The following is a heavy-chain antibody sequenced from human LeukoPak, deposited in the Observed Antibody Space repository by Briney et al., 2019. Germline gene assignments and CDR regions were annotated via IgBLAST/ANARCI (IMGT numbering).Heavy chain of an antibody. V-gene: IGHV3-7*01. Sequence: EGSLRLSCAASGFTFSRYWMSWVRQAPGKGLEWVANIKQDGSEKYYVDSVKGRFTISRDNAKISLYLQMNSLRAEDTAIYYCARSAGSSGWYEGYYFDYWGQGTQVTVSS. D-gene: IGHD6-13*01. J-gene: IGHJ4*02. CDR2: IKQDGSEK. CDR1: GFTFSRYW. CDR3: ARSAGSSGWYEGYYFDY.